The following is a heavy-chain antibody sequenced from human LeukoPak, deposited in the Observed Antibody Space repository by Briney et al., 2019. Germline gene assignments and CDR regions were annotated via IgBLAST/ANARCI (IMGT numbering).Heavy chain of an antibody. Sequence: SGGSLRLSCAASGFTFSSYAMHWVRQAPGKGLEWVAVISYDGSNKYYADSVKGRFTISRDNSKNTLYLQMNSLRAEDTAVYYCAKEGFDSWGQGTLVTVSS. CDR1: GFTFSSYA. CDR3: AKEGFDS. J-gene: IGHJ4*02. CDR2: ISYDGSNK. V-gene: IGHV3-30-3*01.